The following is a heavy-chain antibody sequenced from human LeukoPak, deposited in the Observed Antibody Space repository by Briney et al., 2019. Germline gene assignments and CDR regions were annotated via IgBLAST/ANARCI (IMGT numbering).Heavy chain of an antibody. CDR3: ARGGSGYYDSSGYSDFDY. J-gene: IGHJ4*02. D-gene: IGHD3-22*01. CDR1: GFTFSSYS. CDR2: ISSSSSYI. V-gene: IGHV3-21*01. Sequence: GGSLRLSCAASGFTFSSYSMNWVRQAPGKGLEWVSSISSSSSYIYYADSVRGRFTISRDNAKNSLYLQMNSLRAEDTAVYYCARGGSGYYDSSGYSDFDYWGQGTLVTVSS.